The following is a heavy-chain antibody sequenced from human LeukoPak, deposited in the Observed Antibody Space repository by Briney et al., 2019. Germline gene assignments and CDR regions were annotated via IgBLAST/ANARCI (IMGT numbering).Heavy chain of an antibody. Sequence: ASVKVSCKASGYTFTSYGISWVRQAPGQGLEWMGWISAYNGNTNYAQKLQGRVTMTTDTSTSTAYMELRSLRSDDTAVYYCARDISGYSYGPQGPSWGQGTLVTVSS. CDR3: ARDISGYSYGPQGPS. CDR1: GYTFTSYG. J-gene: IGHJ4*02. D-gene: IGHD5-18*01. CDR2: ISAYNGNT. V-gene: IGHV1-18*01.